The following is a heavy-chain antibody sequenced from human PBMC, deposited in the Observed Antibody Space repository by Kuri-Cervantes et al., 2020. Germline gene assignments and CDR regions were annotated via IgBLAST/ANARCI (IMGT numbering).Heavy chain of an antibody. D-gene: IGHD3-3*01. CDR3: AKDPYYDFWSGYSSPDP. CDR2: INSDGSST. Sequence: GESPKISCAASGFTFSSYWMHWVRQAPGKGLVWVSRINSDGSSTSYADSVKGRFTISRDNAKNTLYLQMNSLRAEDTAVYYCAKDPYYDFWSGYSSPDPWGQGTLVTVSS. J-gene: IGHJ5*02. V-gene: IGHV3-74*01. CDR1: GFTFSSYW.